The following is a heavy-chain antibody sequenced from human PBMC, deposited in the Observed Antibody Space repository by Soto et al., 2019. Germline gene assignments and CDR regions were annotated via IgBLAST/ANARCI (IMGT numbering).Heavy chain of an antibody. D-gene: IGHD2-15*01. CDR2: IYYSGST. CDR1: GGSISSSSYY. Sequence: ASETLSLTCTVSGGSISSSSYYWGWIRQPPGKGLEWIGSIYYSGSTYYNPSLKSRVTISVDTSKNQVSLKLSSVTAADTAVYYCATYIEYSRPFDYWGQGTLVTVSS. J-gene: IGHJ4*02. V-gene: IGHV4-39*01. CDR3: ATYIEYSRPFDY.